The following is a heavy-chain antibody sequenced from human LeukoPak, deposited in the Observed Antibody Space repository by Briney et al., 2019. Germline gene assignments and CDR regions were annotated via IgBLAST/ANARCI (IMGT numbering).Heavy chain of an antibody. Sequence: ASVKVSCKASGYTFTSYGISWVRQAPGQVLEWMGWISAYNGNTNYAQKLQGRVTMTTDTSTSTAYMELRSLRSDDTAVYYCARTLYYYDSSGEIDYWGQGTLVTVSS. CDR1: GYTFTSYG. V-gene: IGHV1-18*01. D-gene: IGHD3-22*01. CDR2: ISAYNGNT. CDR3: ARTLYYYDSSGEIDY. J-gene: IGHJ4*02.